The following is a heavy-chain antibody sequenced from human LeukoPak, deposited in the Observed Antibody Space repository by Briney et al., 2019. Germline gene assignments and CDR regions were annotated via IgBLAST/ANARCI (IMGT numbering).Heavy chain of an antibody. CDR1: GGSISSYY. V-gene: IGHV4-59*01. J-gene: IGHJ5*02. D-gene: IGHD2-2*01. Sequence: SETLSLTCTVSGGSISSYYWSWIRQPPGKGLEWIGYIHYSGSTSYNPSLKSRVTISVDTSKNQISLKVRSATAADTAVYYCARTTEDCSSTSCYQYWFDPWGQGTLVTVSS. CDR3: ARTTEDCSSTSCYQYWFDP. CDR2: IHYSGST.